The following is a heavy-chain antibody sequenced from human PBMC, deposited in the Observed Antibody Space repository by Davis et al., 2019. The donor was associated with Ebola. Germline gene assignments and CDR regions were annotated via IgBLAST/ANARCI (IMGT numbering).Heavy chain of an antibody. V-gene: IGHV6-1*01. Sequence: HSQTLSLTRALSMHSLSGHNGAWTSIRQSPSRGLEWLGRTYYTSKWFNDYAVSVKSRITINPDTSKNQFSLQLNSVTPEDTAVYYCVRGWGRTGLGVWGQGTTVTVSS. CDR2: TYYTSKWFN. CDR3: VRGWGRTGLGV. J-gene: IGHJ6*02. D-gene: IGHD1-26*01. CDR1: MHSLSGHNGA.